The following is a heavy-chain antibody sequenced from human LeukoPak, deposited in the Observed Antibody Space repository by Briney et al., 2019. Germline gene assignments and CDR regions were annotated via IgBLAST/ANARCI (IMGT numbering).Heavy chain of an antibody. CDR1: GGSISSYY. CDR3: ARWGPYCSSTSCYEQGGYYFDY. Sequence: SETLSLTCTVSGGSISSYYWSWIRQPPGKGLERIGYIYYSGSTNYNPSLKSRVTISVDTSKNQFSLKLSSVTAADTAVYYCARWGPYCSSTSCYEQGGYYFDYWGQGTLVTVSS. V-gene: IGHV4-59*01. J-gene: IGHJ4*02. CDR2: IYYSGST. D-gene: IGHD2-2*01.